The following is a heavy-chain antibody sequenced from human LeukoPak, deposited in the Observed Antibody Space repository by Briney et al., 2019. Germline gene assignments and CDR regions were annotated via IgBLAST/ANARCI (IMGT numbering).Heavy chain of an antibody. CDR2: MNPNSGNT. D-gene: IGHD6-19*01. J-gene: IGHJ4*02. CDR3: ARGRQQWLVRGGFDY. Sequence: ASVKVSCKASGYTFTSYDINWVRQAPGQGLEWMGWMNPNSGNTGYAQKFQGRVTMTRNTSISTAYMELSSLRSEDTAVYYCARGRQQWLVRGGFDYWGQGTLVTVSS. CDR1: GYTFTSYD. V-gene: IGHV1-8*01.